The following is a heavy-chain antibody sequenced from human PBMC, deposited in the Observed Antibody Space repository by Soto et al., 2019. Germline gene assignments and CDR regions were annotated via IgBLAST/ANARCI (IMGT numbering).Heavy chain of an antibody. D-gene: IGHD1-26*01. J-gene: IGHJ4*02. CDR3: AKGDLLWDPFDF. V-gene: IGHV3-23*01. Sequence: EAQLLESGGGLVQHGGSLRLSCAASGLAFSNYAMTWVRQAPGKGLEWVSIITASGYSAYYGGAVKGRFTTSRDNSRSTLYLQMNGLRADDTAVYYCAKGDLLWDPFDFLGQGTLVTVSS. CDR1: GLAFSNYA. CDR2: ITASGYSA.